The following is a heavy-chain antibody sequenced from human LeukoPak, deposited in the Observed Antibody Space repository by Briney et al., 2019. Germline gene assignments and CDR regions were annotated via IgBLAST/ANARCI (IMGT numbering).Heavy chain of an antibody. D-gene: IGHD5-24*01. J-gene: IGHJ4*02. CDR2: IYAGNSDT. V-gene: IGHV5-51*01. CDR3: AILNHPDGRVY. Sequence: GESLKISCQGFGYTFTTSWIGWVRQLPGKGLEWMAIIYAGNSDTKYSPSFQGQVSISTDRSISAAYLQWSSLQASDTAIYFCAILNHPDGRVYWGQGTLVTVSS. CDR1: GYTFTTSW.